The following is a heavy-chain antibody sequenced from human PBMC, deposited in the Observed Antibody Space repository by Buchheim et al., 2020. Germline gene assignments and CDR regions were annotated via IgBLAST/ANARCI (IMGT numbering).Heavy chain of an antibody. J-gene: IGHJ4*02. V-gene: IGHV1-46*01. CDR3: AGGLDGFDY. CDR1: GYTLTSHY. Sequence: QVQLVQSGAEVKKPGASVKVSCKASGYTLTSHYMHWVRQAPGQGPEWMGIINPSDGSTSYAQKFQGRVTMTRDTSQSTIYLELSSLRFEDTAVYYCAGGLDGFDYWGQGTL. CDR2: INPSDGST. D-gene: IGHD5-24*01.